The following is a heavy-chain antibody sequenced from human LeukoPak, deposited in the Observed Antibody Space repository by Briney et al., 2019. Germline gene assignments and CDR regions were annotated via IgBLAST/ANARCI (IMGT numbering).Heavy chain of an antibody. CDR3: ARRVGGTPDY. V-gene: IGHV3-23*01. J-gene: IGHJ4*02. CDR1: GFTFSNHA. CDR2: IGGDGRGT. Sequence: GGSLRLSCTASGFTFSNHAMTWVRQAPGKGLEWVSAIGGDGRGTDYADSVKGRFTISKDNSKNTLYLEMNSLRADDTARYYCARRVGGTPDYWGPGTLVTVSS. D-gene: IGHD1-26*01.